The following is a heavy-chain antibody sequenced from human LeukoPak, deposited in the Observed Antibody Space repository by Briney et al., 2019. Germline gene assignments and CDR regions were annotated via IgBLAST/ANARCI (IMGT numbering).Heavy chain of an antibody. J-gene: IGHJ4*02. CDR2: INSDGSST. D-gene: IGHD2-15*01. Sequence: GGSLRLSCAASGFTFSSHWMHWVRQAPGKGLVWVSRINSDGSSTSYADSVKGRFTISRDNAKNTLYLQMNSLRAEDTAVYYCARDFSIGAATLDYWGQGTLVTVSS. V-gene: IGHV3-74*01. CDR1: GFTFSSHW. CDR3: ARDFSIGAATLDY.